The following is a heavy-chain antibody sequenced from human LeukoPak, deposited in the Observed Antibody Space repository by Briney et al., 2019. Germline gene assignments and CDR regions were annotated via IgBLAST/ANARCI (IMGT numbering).Heavy chain of an antibody. D-gene: IGHD3-9*01. V-gene: IGHV3-21*01. CDR1: GFTFSSYS. J-gene: IGHJ4*02. CDR2: ISASINYI. Sequence: GGSLRLSCAASGFTFSSYSMNWVRQAPGKGLEWVSSISASINYIYYSDSVKGRFTISRDNAKNSLYLQMNSLRAEDTAVYYCARVRVLRYFDWLDYFDYWGQGTLVTVSS. CDR3: ARVRVLRYFDWLDYFDY.